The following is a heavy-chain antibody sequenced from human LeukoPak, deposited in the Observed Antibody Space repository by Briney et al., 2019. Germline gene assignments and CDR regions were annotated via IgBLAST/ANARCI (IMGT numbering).Heavy chain of an antibody. J-gene: IGHJ5*02. V-gene: IGHV4-34*01. D-gene: IGHD1-26*01. CDR1: GGSFSGYY. Sequence: PSETLSLTCAVYGGSFSGYYWSWIRQPPGKGLEWIGEINHSGSTNYNPSLKSRVTISVDTSKNQFSLKLSSVTAADTAVYYCARRSGSYYGSIWFDPWGQGTLVTVSS. CDR3: ARRSGSYYGSIWFDP. CDR2: INHSGST.